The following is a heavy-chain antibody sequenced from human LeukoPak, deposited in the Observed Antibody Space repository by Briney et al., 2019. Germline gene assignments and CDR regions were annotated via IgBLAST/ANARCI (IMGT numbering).Heavy chain of an antibody. J-gene: IGHJ1*01. V-gene: IGHV3-49*04. CDR2: IRGRAYSGTT. Sequence: GGSLRLSCTTSGFTFGDSAMGWVRQAPGKGLEWVSFIRGRAYSGTTEYAASVNGRFTISRDDSKHIAYLQMNSLKSEDTAVYYCYRGLRQYWGPGILVTVSS. CDR1: GFTFGDSA. CDR3: YRGLRQY.